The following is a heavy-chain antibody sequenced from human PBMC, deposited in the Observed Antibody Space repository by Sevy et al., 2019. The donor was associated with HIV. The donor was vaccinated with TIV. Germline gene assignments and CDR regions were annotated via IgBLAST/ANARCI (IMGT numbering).Heavy chain of an antibody. CDR2: ISFSGGSS. CDR1: GFTFSIYA. CDR3: AKDRVSGTYYTGDFDY. Sequence: GGSLRLSCAASGFTFSIYAMSWVRQAPGKGLEWVSLISFSGGSSHYADSVKGRFTISRDNSENTLYLQMSSLRAEDTAVYYCAKDRVSGTYYTGDFDYWGQGTLVTVSS. J-gene: IGHJ4*02. V-gene: IGHV3-23*01. D-gene: IGHD3-10*01.